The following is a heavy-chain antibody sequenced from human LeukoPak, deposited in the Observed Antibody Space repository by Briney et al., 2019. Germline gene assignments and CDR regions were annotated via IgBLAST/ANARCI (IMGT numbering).Heavy chain of an antibody. CDR1: GGSISSSSYY. CDR3: ARSELLWFGGVNSGFDY. D-gene: IGHD3-10*01. CDR2: IYYSGST. V-gene: IGHV4-39*07. Sequence: PSETLSLTCTVSGGSISSSSYYWGWIRQPPGKGLEWIGSIYYSGSTYYNPSLKNRVTISLDTSKNQFSLKLSSVTAADTAVYYCARSELLWFGGVNSGFDYWGQGTLVTVSS. J-gene: IGHJ4*02.